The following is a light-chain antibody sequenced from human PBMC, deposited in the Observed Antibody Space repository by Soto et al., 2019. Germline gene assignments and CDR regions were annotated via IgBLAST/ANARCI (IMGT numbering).Light chain of an antibody. Sequence: DIQMTQSPSSLSASVGDRVTITCRASQSISSYLNWYQQKPGKAPKLLIYAASSLQSGVPTRFSGSGSGTDFTLTISSLQPEDFANYYCQQSDSTAWTFGQGTKVEIK. CDR2: AAS. CDR1: QSISSY. V-gene: IGKV1-39*01. J-gene: IGKJ1*01. CDR3: QQSDSTAWT.